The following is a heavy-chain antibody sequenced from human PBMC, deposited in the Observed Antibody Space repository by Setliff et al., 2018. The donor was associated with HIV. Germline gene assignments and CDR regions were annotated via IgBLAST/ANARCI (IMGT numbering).Heavy chain of an antibody. Sequence: GASVKVSCKSSGGTFSSYAISWVRQAPGQGLEWMGGIIPILGIANYAQKFQGRVTITADKSTSTAYMELSSLRSEDTAVYYCARSWEEFRYYYGMDVWGQGTTVTVSS. CDR3: ARSWEEFRYYYGMDV. J-gene: IGHJ6*02. CDR1: GGTFSSYA. D-gene: IGHD1-26*01. V-gene: IGHV1-69*10. CDR2: IIPILGIA.